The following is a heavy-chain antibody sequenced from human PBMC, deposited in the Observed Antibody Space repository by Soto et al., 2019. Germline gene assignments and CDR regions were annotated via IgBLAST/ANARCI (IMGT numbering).Heavy chain of an antibody. CDR2: IYYSGST. D-gene: IGHD3-10*01. J-gene: IGHJ5*02. CDR3: AREWGWFGELHNWFDP. V-gene: IGHV4-31*03. Sequence: QVQLQESGPGLVKPSQTLSLTCTVSGGSISSGGYYWSWIRQHPGKGLEWIGYIYYSGSTYYNPSRRGRVTRSVDTSKNQFALKLSSVTAADTAVYYCAREWGWFGELHNWFDPWGQGTLVTVSS. CDR1: GGSISSGGYY.